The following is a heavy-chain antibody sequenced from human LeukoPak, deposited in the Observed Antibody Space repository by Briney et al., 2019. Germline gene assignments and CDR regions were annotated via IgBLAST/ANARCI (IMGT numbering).Heavy chain of an antibody. CDR2: IYYSGST. V-gene: IGHV4-39*01. D-gene: IGHD5-12*01. CDR3: ARYGGYVGAN. CDR1: GGSISSSSYY. J-gene: IGHJ4*02. Sequence: SETLSLTCTVSGGSISSSSYYWGWIRQPPGKGLEWIGSIYYSGSTYYNPSLKSRVTISVDTSKNQSSLKLSSVTAADTAVYYCARYGGYVGANWGQGTLVTVSS.